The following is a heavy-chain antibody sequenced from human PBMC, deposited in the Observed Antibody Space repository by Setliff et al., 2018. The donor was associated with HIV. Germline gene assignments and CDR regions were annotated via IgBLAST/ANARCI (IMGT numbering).Heavy chain of an antibody. CDR3: AKKTAAYTSGSWLHY. V-gene: IGHV4-59*11. CDR2: IYYSGST. J-gene: IGHJ4*02. Sequence: SETLSLTCTVSGGSISSHYWSWIRQPPGKGLEWIGYIYYSGSTNYNPSLKSRVTISVDTSKNQFSLKLSSVTAADTAVYYCAKKTAAYTSGSWLHYWGQGTLVTVSS. D-gene: IGHD3-10*01. CDR1: GGSISSHY.